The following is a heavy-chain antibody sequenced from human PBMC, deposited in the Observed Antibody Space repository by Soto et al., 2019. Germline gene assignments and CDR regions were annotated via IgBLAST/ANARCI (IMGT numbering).Heavy chain of an antibody. CDR1: GFTFRDYA. D-gene: IGHD2-15*01. Sequence: EVQLVESGGGLVQPGGSLRVSCIDSGFTFRDYAFNWVRQAPGKGLEWVSYISVGGGSIFYADSVKGRFTISRDDARNAVYLHKNTLRHEDTAVYHWVLDHRWAFDIWGQWTVVTVSS. CDR3: VLDHRWAFDI. V-gene: IGHV3-48*02. CDR2: ISVGGGSI. J-gene: IGHJ3*02.